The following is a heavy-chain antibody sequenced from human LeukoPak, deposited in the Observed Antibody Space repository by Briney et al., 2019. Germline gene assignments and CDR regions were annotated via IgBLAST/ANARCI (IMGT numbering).Heavy chain of an antibody. Sequence: PSETLSLTCTVSGGSVSSGTYYWSWIRQPPGKGLEWIGYIYYSGSTNYNPSLKSRITISVDTSKNQFSLKLSSVTAADTAVYYCARVEAVAGNNWFDPWGQGTLVTVSS. CDR3: ARVEAVAGNNWFDP. CDR2: IYYSGST. V-gene: IGHV4-61*01. J-gene: IGHJ5*02. CDR1: GGSVSSGTYY. D-gene: IGHD6-19*01.